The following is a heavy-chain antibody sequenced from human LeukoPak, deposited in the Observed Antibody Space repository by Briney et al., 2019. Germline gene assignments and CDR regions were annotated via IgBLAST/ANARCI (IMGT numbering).Heavy chain of an antibody. V-gene: IGHV4-39*01. CDR3: ARGSANFDY. J-gene: IGHJ4*02. Sequence: SETLSLTCTVSGGSISSSSYYWGWIRQPPGKGLEWIGSIYYSGSTYYNPSLKSRVTISVDTSKNQFSLKLSSVTAADTAVYYCARGSANFDYWGQGTLVTVSS. CDR1: GGSISSSSYY. CDR2: IYYSGST. D-gene: IGHD5-18*01.